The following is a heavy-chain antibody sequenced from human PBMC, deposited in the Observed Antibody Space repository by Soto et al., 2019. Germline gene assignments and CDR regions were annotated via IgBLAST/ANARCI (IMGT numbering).Heavy chain of an antibody. D-gene: IGHD2-2*01. CDR1: GYTFTSYG. CDR3: ARGYCISTSCYAGYYYGMDV. V-gene: IGHV1-18*01. CDR2: ISAYNGNT. J-gene: IGHJ6*02. Sequence: GASVKVSCKASGYTFTSYGISWVLQAPGQGLEWMGWISAYNGNTNYAQKLQGRVTMTTDTSTSTAYMELRSLRSDDTAVYYCARGYCISTSCYAGYYYGMDVWGQGTTVTVSS.